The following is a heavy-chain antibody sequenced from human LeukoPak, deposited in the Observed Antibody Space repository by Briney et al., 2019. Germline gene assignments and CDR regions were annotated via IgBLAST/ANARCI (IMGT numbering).Heavy chain of an antibody. CDR2: IIPIFGTA. Sequence: ASVKVSCKASGGTFSSYAISWVRQAPGQGLEWMGGIIPIFGTANYAQKFQGRVTMTRDTSTSTVYKELSSLRSEDTAVYYCAYSSSLYYFDYWGQGTLVTVSS. CDR1: GGTFSSYA. J-gene: IGHJ4*02. V-gene: IGHV1-69*05. D-gene: IGHD6-6*01. CDR3: AYSSSLYYFDY.